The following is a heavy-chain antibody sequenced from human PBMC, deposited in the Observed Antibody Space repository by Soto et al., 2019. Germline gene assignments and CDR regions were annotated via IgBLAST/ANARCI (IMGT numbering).Heavy chain of an antibody. D-gene: IGHD6-19*01. V-gene: IGHV3-23*01. Sequence: GGSLRLSCAASGFTFSSYAMSWVRQAPGKGLEWVSAISGSGGSTYYADSVKGRFTISRGNSKNTLYLQMNSLRAEDTAVYYCAKTHGVAGLVGAFDIWGQGTMVTVSS. J-gene: IGHJ3*02. CDR3: AKTHGVAGLVGAFDI. CDR1: GFTFSSYA. CDR2: ISGSGGST.